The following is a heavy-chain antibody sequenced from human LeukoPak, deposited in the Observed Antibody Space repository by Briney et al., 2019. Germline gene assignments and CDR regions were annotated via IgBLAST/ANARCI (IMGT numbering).Heavy chain of an antibody. V-gene: IGHV3-23*01. CDR3: AKPLLYYYYSSAGVTDY. J-gene: IGHJ4*02. CDR2: ISGSGGST. Sequence: GGSLRLSCAASGFSFSNAWMNWVRQAPGKGLEWVSAISGSGGSTYYAVSVQGRFTISRDNSKNTLYLQMNSLRAEDTAVYYCAKPLLYYYYSSAGVTDYWGQGTLVTVSS. D-gene: IGHD3-22*01. CDR1: GFSFSNAW.